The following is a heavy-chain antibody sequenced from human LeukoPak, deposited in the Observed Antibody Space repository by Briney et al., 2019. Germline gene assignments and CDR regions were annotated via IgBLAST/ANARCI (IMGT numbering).Heavy chain of an antibody. CDR2: INPSSGGT. Sequence: EASVKVSCKASGYTFTGYYMHWVRQAPGQGLEWMGRINPSSGGTNYARKFQGRVTMTRDTSISTAYMELSRLRSDDTAVYYCARTYYDFWSGQLYYFDYWGQGTLVTVSS. CDR3: ARTYYDFWSGQLYYFDY. V-gene: IGHV1-2*06. D-gene: IGHD3-3*01. CDR1: GYTFTGYY. J-gene: IGHJ4*02.